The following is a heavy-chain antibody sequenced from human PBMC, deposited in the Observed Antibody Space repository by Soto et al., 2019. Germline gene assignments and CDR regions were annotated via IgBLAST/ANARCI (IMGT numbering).Heavy chain of an antibody. CDR3: ARFSGGSYNTYYFYYGMDV. CDR1: GYTFTSYG. J-gene: IGHJ6*02. D-gene: IGHD2-15*01. Sequence: QVQLVQSGAEVKKPGASVKVSCKASGYTFTSYGISWVRQAPGQGLDWMGWISAYNGNTKYAQDLQGRVTMTTDTPASTAYMEVRSLRSDDTAVYYCARFSGGSYNTYYFYYGMDVWGQGTTVTVSS. CDR2: ISAYNGNT. V-gene: IGHV1-18*01.